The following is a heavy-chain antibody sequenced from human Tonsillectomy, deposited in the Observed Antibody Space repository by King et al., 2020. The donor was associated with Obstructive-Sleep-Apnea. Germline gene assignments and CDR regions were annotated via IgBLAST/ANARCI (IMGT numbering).Heavy chain of an antibody. V-gene: IGHV3-48*04. J-gene: IGHJ4*02. CDR3: ARDRRGYTYGEYYFDY. CDR1: GFTFSSYS. D-gene: IGHD5-18*01. Sequence: VQLVESGGGLVQPGGSLRLSCAASGFTFSSYSMNWVRQAPGKGLEWVSYISSSSTTIYYADSVKGRFTISRDHAKNSLYLQMNSLRAEDTAVFYCARDRRGYTYGEYYFDYWGQGTLVTVSS. CDR2: ISSSSTTI.